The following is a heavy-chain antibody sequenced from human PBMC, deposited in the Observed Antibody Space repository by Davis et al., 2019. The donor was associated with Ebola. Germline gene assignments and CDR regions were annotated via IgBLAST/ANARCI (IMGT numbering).Heavy chain of an antibody. Sequence: GESLKISCAASGFTFSSYGMHWVRQAPGKGLEWVAVIWYDGSNKYYADSVKGRFTISRDNSKNTLYLQMNSLRAEDTAVYYCARDLAAGTFHAFDIWGQGTTVTVSS. CDR3: ARDLAAGTFHAFDI. CDR2: IWYDGSNK. J-gene: IGHJ3*02. D-gene: IGHD6-13*01. CDR1: GFTFSSYG. V-gene: IGHV3-33*01.